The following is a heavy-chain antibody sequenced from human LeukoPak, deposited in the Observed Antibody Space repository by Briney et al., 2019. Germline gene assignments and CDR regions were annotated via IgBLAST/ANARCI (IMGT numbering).Heavy chain of an antibody. D-gene: IGHD6-19*01. J-gene: IGHJ4*02. CDR2: IKQDGSEK. CDR3: ARSRGYSSGWFPPLLVDH. CDR1: GFTFSNYW. V-gene: IGHV3-7*04. Sequence: GGSLRLSCVVSGFTFSNYWTSWVRQAPGKGLEWVANIKQDGSEKYYVDSVKGRFTISRDNAKSSLYLQMNSLRAEDTAVYYCARSRGYSSGWFPPLLVDHWGQGTLVTVSS.